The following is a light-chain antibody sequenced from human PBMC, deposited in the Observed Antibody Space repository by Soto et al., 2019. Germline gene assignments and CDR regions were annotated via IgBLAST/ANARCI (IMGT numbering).Light chain of an antibody. J-gene: IGKJ4*01. CDR2: GAS. CDR3: LSAGSSPLT. Sequence: EIVLTQSPGTLSLSPGERATLSCRASQSVSSSYLSWYQQTPGQAPRLLLYGASSRATGIPDRFSGSWSGTDFSLNISRVEADAFSVYYCLSAGSSPLTVGGGTKVEIK. CDR1: QSVSSSY. V-gene: IGKV3-20*01.